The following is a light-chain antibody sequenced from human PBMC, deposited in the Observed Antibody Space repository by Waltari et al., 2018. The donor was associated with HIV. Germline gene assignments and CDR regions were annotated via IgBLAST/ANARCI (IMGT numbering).Light chain of an antibody. CDR3: QSYDSSLSRRV. CDR1: SSNIGAGYD. V-gene: IGLV1-40*01. Sequence: QSVLTQPPSVSGAPGQRVTISCTGSSSNIGAGYDVHWYQQLPGPAPKLLIYGNGIRPSGVPDRFAGAKSGTSASLAITGLQAEDEADYYCQSYDSSLSRRVFGTGTKVTVL. J-gene: IGLJ1*01. CDR2: GNG.